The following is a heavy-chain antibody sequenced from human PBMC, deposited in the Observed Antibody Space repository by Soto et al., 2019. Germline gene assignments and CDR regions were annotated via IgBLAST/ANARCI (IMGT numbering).Heavy chain of an antibody. CDR1: GFTFSNAW. CDR2: IKSKTDGGTT. J-gene: IGHJ4*02. CDR3: TTHQTGVILREDRYYFDY. Sequence: GGSLRLSCAASGFTFSNAWMSWVRQAPGKGLEWVGRIKSKTDGGTTDYAAPVKGRFTISRDDSKNTLYLQMNSLKTEDTAVYYCTTHQTGVILREDRYYFDYWGQGTLVTVSS. D-gene: IGHD7-27*01. V-gene: IGHV3-15*01.